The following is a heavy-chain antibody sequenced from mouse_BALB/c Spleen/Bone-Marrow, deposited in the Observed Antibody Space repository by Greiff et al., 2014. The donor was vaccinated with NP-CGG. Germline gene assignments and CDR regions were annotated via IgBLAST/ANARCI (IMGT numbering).Heavy chain of an antibody. Sequence: VQLQQSGAELARPGASVKMSCKASGYTFTSYTMHWVKQRPGQGLKWIGYINPSSGYTNYNQKFKDKATLTADKSSSTAYMQLSSLTSEDSAVYYCARSRDFTTGFAYWGQGTLVTVSA. CDR3: ARSRDFTTGFAY. CDR1: GYTFTSYT. CDR2: INPSSGYT. J-gene: IGHJ3*01. D-gene: IGHD1-1*01. V-gene: IGHV1-4*01.